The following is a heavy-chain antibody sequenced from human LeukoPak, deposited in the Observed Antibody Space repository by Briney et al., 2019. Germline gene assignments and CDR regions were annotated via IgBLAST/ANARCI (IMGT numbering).Heavy chain of an antibody. J-gene: IGHJ5*02. D-gene: IGHD2-2*01. CDR3: ARDPYRSSTSCYGVWFDP. Sequence: ASVKVSCKASGYTFTGYYMHWVRQASGQGLEWMGWINPNSGNTGYAQKFQGRVTMTRDTSISTAYMELSRLRSDDTAVYYCARDPYRSSTSCYGVWFDPWAREPWSPSPQ. CDR1: GYTFTGYY. V-gene: IGHV1-2*02. CDR2: INPNSGNT.